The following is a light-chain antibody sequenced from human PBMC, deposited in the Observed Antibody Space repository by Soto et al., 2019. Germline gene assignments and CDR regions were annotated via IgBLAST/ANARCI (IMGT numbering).Light chain of an antibody. CDR1: QGISSY. CDR2: AAS. J-gene: IGKJ3*01. Sequence: AIRMTQSPSSFSASTGDRVTITCRASQGISSYLAWYQQKPGKAPKLLIYAASTLQSGVPSRFSGSGSGTDFTLTISCLQYEDFATYYCQQYYSYPPFTFGPGTKVDIK. CDR3: QQYYSYPPFT. V-gene: IGKV1-8*01.